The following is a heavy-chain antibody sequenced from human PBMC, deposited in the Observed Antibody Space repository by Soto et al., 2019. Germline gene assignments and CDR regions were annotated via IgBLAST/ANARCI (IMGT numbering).Heavy chain of an antibody. CDR1: GFTFSIYW. J-gene: IGHJ4*02. D-gene: IGHD4-17*01. Sequence: PGGSLRLSCEASGFTFSIYWMEWVRQAPGKGLVWVSGISWNSGSIGYADSVKGRFTISRDNAKNSLYLQMNSLRAEDTALYYCAKDMHDYGDYYFDYWGQGTLVNVSS. CDR3: AKDMHDYGDYYFDY. CDR2: ISWNSGSI. V-gene: IGHV3-9*01.